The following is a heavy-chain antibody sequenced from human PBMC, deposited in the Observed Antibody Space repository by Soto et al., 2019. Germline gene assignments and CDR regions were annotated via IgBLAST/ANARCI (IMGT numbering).Heavy chain of an antibody. CDR1: GCTFNKYG. CDR2: ISHNGSNK. Sequence: QVQLVESGGGVFHLGRSWRLSCAASGCTFNKYGMHWARQAPGKGLEGVALISHNGSNKYYLDSVKGRFTIARDNSKNTVFLQMNSPRPEDTALYFCAKDDSNRWYNYYAMDVWGQGTTVTVSS. J-gene: IGHJ6*02. D-gene: IGHD3-22*01. V-gene: IGHV3-30*18. CDR3: AKDDSNRWYNYYAMDV.